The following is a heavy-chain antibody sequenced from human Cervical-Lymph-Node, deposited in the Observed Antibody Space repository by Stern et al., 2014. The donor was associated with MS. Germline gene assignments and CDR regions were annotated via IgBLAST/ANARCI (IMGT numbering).Heavy chain of an antibody. CDR1: GYRFTSYG. J-gene: IGHJ5*02. D-gene: IGHD2-2*01. Sequence: EVQLVESGAEGKKPGESLKISCKGSGYRFTSYGIGWVRQMAGKGQEWMGESNPGASDTRYSPSFQGQVTISADKSISPASLQWSSLKASDTAMYYCARRHCSSRRCGWFDPWGQGTLVTVSS. V-gene: IGHV5-51*01. CDR3: ARRHCSSRRCGWFDP. CDR2: SNPGASDT.